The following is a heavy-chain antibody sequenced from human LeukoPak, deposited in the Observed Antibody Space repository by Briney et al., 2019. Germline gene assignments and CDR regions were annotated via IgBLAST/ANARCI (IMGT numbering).Heavy chain of an antibody. J-gene: IGHJ5*02. Sequence: GGSLRLSCAASGFSFSTSWMHWARQVPGKGLVWVSHIDPYGSGITYGDAVKGRFTISRDNAKNALYLQMDSLRVEDTAVYYCARDLPRSGPWGQGTLVTVSS. D-gene: IGHD3-10*01. V-gene: IGHV3-74*01. CDR2: IDPYGSGI. CDR1: GFSFSTSW. CDR3: ARDLPRSGP.